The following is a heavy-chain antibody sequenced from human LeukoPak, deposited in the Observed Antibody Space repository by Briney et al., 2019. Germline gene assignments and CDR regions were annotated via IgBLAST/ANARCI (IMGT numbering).Heavy chain of an antibody. D-gene: IGHD4-17*01. CDR1: GFTFDDYA. J-gene: IGHJ4*02. CDR2: ITWSSGRI. V-gene: IGHV3-9*01. CDR3: AKGLTTVTAYFDY. Sequence: GGSLRLSCAASGFTFDDYAMHWVRQAPGKGLEWVSGITWSSGRIGYADSVKGRFTISRDNAKNSLYLQMNSLRAEDTALYYCAKGLTTVTAYFDYWGQGTLVTVSS.